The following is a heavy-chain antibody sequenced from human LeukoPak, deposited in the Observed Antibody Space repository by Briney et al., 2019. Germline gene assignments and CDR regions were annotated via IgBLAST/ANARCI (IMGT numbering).Heavy chain of an antibody. J-gene: IGHJ3*02. Sequence: PGGSLRLSCAASGFSFSTSAMTWVRQAPGKGLEWVAHIKQDGSEKNYLYSVKGRFTISRDNAKNSLYLQMSSLRAEDTALYYCARDPWVGEYGAFDIWGQGTMVTVSA. CDR2: IKQDGSEK. D-gene: IGHD3-10*01. CDR1: GFSFSTSA. CDR3: ARDPWVGEYGAFDI. V-gene: IGHV3-7*01.